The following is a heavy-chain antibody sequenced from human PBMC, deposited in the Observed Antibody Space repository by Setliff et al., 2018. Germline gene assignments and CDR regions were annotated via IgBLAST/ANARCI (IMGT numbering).Heavy chain of an antibody. V-gene: IGHV1-18*04. CDR3: ARARIAVAGSYLDY. Sequence: GASVKVSCKASGYTFSTHGMSWVRQAPGRGLEWLAWIGLYSGETNFALNIRDRLTMTTDISTTTVYMELRGLTSDDTAVYYCARARIAVAGSYLDYWGQGTLVTVSS. J-gene: IGHJ4*02. CDR2: IGLYSGET. D-gene: IGHD6-19*01. CDR1: GYTFSTHG.